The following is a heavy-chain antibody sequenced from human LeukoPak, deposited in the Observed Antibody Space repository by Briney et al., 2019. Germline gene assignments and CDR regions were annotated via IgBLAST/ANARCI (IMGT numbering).Heavy chain of an antibody. CDR2: IYYSGST. CDR1: GGSISSYY. CDR3: ARDLGGYDLDNWFDP. J-gene: IGHJ5*02. Sequence: PSETLSLTCTVSGGSISSYYWSWIRQPPGKGLEWIGYIYYSGSTNYNPSLKSRVTISVDTSKNQFSLKLSSVTAADTAVYYCARDLGGYDLDNWFDPWGQGTLVTVSS. V-gene: IGHV4-59*01. D-gene: IGHD5-12*01.